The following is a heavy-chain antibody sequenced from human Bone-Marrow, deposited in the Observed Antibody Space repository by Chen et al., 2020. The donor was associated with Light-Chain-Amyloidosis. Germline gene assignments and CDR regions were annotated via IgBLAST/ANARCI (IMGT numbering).Heavy chain of an antibody. Sequence: EVQLVESGGGLVQPGGSLRLSCATSGFNFSSFGMSWVRQAPGKGLEWVSTVSGSTVSTYYAGAVKGRFIISRYNSKSTLYLQMKSLRAGHTAVYFCTRKGGYFDFWGQGSLVTVSS. CDR1: GFNFSSFG. CDR3: TRKGGYFDF. D-gene: IGHD3-10*01. V-gene: IGHV3-23*04. CDR2: VSGSTVST. J-gene: IGHJ4*02.